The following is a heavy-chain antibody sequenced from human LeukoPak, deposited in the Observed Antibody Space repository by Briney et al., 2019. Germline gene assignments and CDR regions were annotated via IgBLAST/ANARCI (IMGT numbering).Heavy chain of an antibody. CDR3: AKGRSNGWYYFDY. V-gene: IGHV3-11*01. Sequence: GGSLRLSCAGSGFTFTDFYMSWIRQAPGKGLEWVSYISTSGTTIYYADSVKGRFTISRDSANNSLFLQMNSLRADDTGVYFCAKGRSNGWYYFDYWGQGTLVTVSS. CDR1: GFTFTDFY. CDR2: ISTSGTTI. D-gene: IGHD6-19*01. J-gene: IGHJ4*02.